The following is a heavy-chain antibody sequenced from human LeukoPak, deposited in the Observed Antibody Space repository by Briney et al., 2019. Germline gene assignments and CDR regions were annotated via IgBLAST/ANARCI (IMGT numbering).Heavy chain of an antibody. J-gene: IGHJ5*02. V-gene: IGHV1-2*02. CDR3: ARVLLRSRGWFDP. D-gene: IGHD2-15*01. CDR1: GYTFTGYY. CDR2: INPNSGGT. Sequence: ASVKVSCKASGYTFTGYYMHWVQQAPGQGLEWMGWINPNSGGTNYAQKFQGRVTMTRDTSISTAYMELSRLRSDDTAVYYCARVLLRSRGWFDPWGQGTLVTVSS.